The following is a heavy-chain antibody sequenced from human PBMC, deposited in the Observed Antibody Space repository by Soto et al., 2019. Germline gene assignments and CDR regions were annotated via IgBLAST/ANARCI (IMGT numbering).Heavy chain of an antibody. V-gene: IGHV1-8*01. CDR3: HHSGCSGGSCWFMDV. D-gene: IGHD2-15*01. Sequence: QVQLVQSGAEVKKPGASVKVSCKASGYTFTSYDINWVRQATGQGREWMGWMNPNSGNTGYAQKFQGRVTMTRNTSISTAYMELSSLRSEDTAVYYCHHSGCSGGSCWFMDVWGQGTTVTVSS. CDR2: MNPNSGNT. J-gene: IGHJ6*02. CDR1: GYTFTSYD.